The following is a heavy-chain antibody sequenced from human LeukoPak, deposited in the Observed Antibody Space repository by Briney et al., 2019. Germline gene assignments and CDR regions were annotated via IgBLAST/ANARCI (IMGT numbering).Heavy chain of an antibody. V-gene: IGHV3-21*01. CDR1: GFTFSSYS. Sequence: PGGSRRLSCAASGFTFSSYSMNWVRQAPGKGLGWVSSISIIISYIYYADSVKGRFTISRDNAKNSLYLQMNSLRAEDTAVYYCARDRIVVVVAAYYYYYGMDVWGQGTTVTVSS. J-gene: IGHJ6*02. CDR3: ARDRIVVVVAAYYYYYGMDV. D-gene: IGHD2-15*01. CDR2: ISIIISYI.